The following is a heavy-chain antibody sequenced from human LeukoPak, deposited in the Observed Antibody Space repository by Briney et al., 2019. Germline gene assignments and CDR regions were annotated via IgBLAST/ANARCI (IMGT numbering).Heavy chain of an antibody. D-gene: IGHD3-10*01. CDR2: IYYSGST. CDR1: GGSISPYY. J-gene: IGHJ6*03. CDR3: ARSRPYYYGSGSYYKPYYYMDV. V-gene: IGHV4-59*12. Sequence: SETLSLTCTVSGGSISPYYWSWIRQPPGKGLEWIGYIYYSGSTYYNPSLKSRVTISVDTSKNQFSLKLSSVTAADTAVYYCARSRPYYYGSGSYYKPYYYMDVWGKGTTVTISS.